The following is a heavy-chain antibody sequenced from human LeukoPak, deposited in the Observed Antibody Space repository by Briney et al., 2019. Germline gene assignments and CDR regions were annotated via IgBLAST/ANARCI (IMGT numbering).Heavy chain of an antibody. CDR2: IYYSGRT. J-gene: IGHJ6*03. V-gene: IGHV4-59*01. CDR3: ARGDWYYYYYYMDV. CDR1: SGSISSYY. D-gene: IGHD3/OR15-3a*01. Sequence: SETLSLTCSVSSGSISSYYWSWIRQPPGKGLEWIGYIYYSGRTSYNPSLKSRVTISVDTSKNHFSLTLSSVTAADTAVYYCARGDWYYYYYYMDVWGKGTTVTVSS.